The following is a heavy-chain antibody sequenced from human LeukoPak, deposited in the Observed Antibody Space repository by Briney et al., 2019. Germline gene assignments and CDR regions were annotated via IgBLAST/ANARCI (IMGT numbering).Heavy chain of an antibody. J-gene: IGHJ4*02. CDR1: GGSISSSNW. D-gene: IGHD6-19*01. Sequence: SETLSLTCTVSGGSISSSNWWSWVRQPPGKGLEWIGEIYHSGSTNYKPSLKSRVTISVDKSKNQFSLKLSSVTAADTAVYYCATTYSSGWYRDYWGQGTLVTVSS. CDR2: IYHSGST. V-gene: IGHV4-4*02. CDR3: ATTYSSGWYRDY.